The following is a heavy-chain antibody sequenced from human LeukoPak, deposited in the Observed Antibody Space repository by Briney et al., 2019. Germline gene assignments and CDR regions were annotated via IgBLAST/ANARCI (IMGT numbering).Heavy chain of an antibody. D-gene: IGHD2-15*01. Sequence: SETLSLTCTVSGGSISSSSYYWGWIRQPPGKGLEWIGSIYHSGSTYYNPSLKSRVTISVDTSKNQFSLKLSSVTAADTAVYYCARGVSCSGGSCYSSYRFDPWGQGTLVTVSS. CDR3: ARGVSCSGGSCYSSYRFDP. CDR2: IYHSGST. V-gene: IGHV4-39*07. CDR1: GGSISSSSYY. J-gene: IGHJ5*02.